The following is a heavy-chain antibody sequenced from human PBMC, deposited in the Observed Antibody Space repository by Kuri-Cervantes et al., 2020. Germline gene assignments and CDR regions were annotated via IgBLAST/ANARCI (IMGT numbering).Heavy chain of an antibody. V-gene: IGHV4-61*01. Sequence: SETLSLTCTVSGGSVSSGSYYWSWIRQPPGKGLEWIGYIYYSGSTNYNPSLKSRVTISVDTSKNQFSLKLSSVTAADTAVYYCARVNLSRYCSGGTCYSVFYMDVWGKGTTVTVSS. CDR2: IYYSGST. CDR1: GGSVSSGSYY. CDR3: ARVNLSRYCSGGTCYSVFYMDV. D-gene: IGHD2-15*01. J-gene: IGHJ6*03.